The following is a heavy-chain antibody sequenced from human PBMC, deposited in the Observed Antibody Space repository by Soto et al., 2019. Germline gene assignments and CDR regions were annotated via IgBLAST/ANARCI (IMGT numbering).Heavy chain of an antibody. CDR3: ARGTTVTTYVDY. J-gene: IGHJ4*02. D-gene: IGHD4-17*01. Sequence: GGSLRLSCAASGFTFSSYAMHWVRQAPGKGLEYVSAISSNGGSTYYANSVKGRFTISRDNSKNTLYLQMGSLRAEDMAVYYCARGTTVTTYVDYWGQGTLVTVSS. CDR1: GFTFSSYA. V-gene: IGHV3-64*01. CDR2: ISSNGGST.